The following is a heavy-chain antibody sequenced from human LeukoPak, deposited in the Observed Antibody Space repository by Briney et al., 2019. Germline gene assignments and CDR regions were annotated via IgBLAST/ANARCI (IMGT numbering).Heavy chain of an antibody. D-gene: IGHD3-22*01. J-gene: IGHJ4*02. CDR2: IDPSDSYT. CDR3: ARHLGGYTHFDY. Sequence: GESLKISSKGSGYSFTNYWITWGRQMPGKGLECVGKIDPSDSYTNYSPPFQGHVTISAEKSIDTAYLQWSSLEASDTAIYFCARHLGGYTHFDYWGQGTLVTVSS. CDR1: GYSFTNYW. V-gene: IGHV5-10-1*01.